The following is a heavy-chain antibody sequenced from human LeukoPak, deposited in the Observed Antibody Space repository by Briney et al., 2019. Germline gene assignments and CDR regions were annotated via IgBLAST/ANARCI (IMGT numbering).Heavy chain of an antibody. CDR3: TTDKGYYYDSSGYYYDAFDI. CDR2: IKSKTDGGTT. V-gene: IGHV3-15*01. Sequence: PGGSLRLSCAASGFTFSSYAMSWVRQAPGKGLEWVGRIKSKTDGGTTDYAAPVKGRFTISRDDSKNTLYLQMNSLKTEDTAVYYCTTDKGYYYDSSGYYYDAFDIWGQGTMVTVSS. J-gene: IGHJ3*02. CDR1: GFTFSSYA. D-gene: IGHD3-22*01.